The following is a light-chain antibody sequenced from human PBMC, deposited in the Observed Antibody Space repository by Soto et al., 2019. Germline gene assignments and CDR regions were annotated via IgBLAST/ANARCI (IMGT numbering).Light chain of an antibody. J-gene: IGLJ1*01. CDR1: SSDVGSYNY. CDR3: CSYAGSYTYV. Sequence: QSALTQPRSVSGSPGQSVTISCTGTSSDVGSYNYVSWYQQHPGKAPKLMIYDVSKRPSGVPDRFSGSKSGNTASLVISGLQAEDESGYYCCSYAGSYTYVFGTGTKVTVL. V-gene: IGLV2-11*01. CDR2: DVS.